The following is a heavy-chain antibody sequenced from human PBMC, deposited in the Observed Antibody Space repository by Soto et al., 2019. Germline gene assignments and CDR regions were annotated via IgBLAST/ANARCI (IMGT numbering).Heavy chain of an antibody. CDR2: IYYSGST. D-gene: IGHD3-22*01. CDR1: GGSISSYY. V-gene: IGHV4-59*08. CDR3: ASTRSLIVGIFFDY. Sequence: PSETLSLTCTVSGGSISSYYWSWIRQPPGKGLDWIGYIYYSGSTNYNPSLKSRVTISVDTSKNQFSLKLSSVTAADTAVYYCASTRSLIVGIFFDYWGQGTLVTVSS. J-gene: IGHJ4*02.